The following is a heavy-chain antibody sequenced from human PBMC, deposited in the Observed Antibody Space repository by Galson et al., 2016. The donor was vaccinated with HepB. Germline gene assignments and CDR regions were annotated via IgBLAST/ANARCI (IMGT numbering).Heavy chain of an antibody. CDR2: ISGTGVSI. CDR1: GFTFSNYA. Sequence: SLRLSCAASGFTFSNYAMSWVRQAPGKGLEWVSTISGTGVSIYYADSVQGRFTISRDNSKNTLYLQMNSLRAEDTAVYYCAKDPSQKYYFDYWGQGTLVTVSS. J-gene: IGHJ4*02. CDR3: AKDPSQKYYFDY. V-gene: IGHV3-23*01.